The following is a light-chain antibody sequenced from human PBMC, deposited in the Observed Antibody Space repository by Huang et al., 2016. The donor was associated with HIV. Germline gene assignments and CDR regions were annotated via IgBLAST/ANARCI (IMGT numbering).Light chain of an antibody. J-gene: IGKJ1*01. Sequence: DIQMTQSPSSLSASVGDRVTITCRANQNIKSYLNWYHQKPGKAPKVLIYAGSILQSGVPSRFSGTESGTHFTLTINSLRPEDFATYYGQQTYDTPWTFGHGTKVEIK. CDR2: AGS. CDR3: QQTYDTPWT. CDR1: QNIKSY. V-gene: IGKV1-39*01.